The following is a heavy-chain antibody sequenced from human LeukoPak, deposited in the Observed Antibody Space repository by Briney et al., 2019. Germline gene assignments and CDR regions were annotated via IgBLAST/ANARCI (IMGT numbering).Heavy chain of an antibody. CDR2: ISRSGTYI. V-gene: IGHV3-21*01. CDR3: AREEYSSGTLMDY. D-gene: IGHD3-22*01. J-gene: IGHJ4*02. CDR1: GFTFSSYS. Sequence: KAGGSLRLSCAASGFTFSSYSMSWVRQAPGKGLEWVSSISRSGTYIYDADSVKGRFTISRDDAKNSVYLQMNSLRAEDTAVYYCAREEYSSGTLMDYWGQGTLVTVSS.